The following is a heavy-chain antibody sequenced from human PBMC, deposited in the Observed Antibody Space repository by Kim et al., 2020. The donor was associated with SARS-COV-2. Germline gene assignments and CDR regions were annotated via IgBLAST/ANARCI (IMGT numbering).Heavy chain of an antibody. J-gene: IGHJ6*02. CDR1: GFTFSSYA. CDR2: ISYDGSNK. V-gene: IGHV3-30-3*01. D-gene: IGHD3-9*01. CDR3: ARAMTGGYYYGMDV. Sequence: GGSLRLSCAASGFTFSSYAMHWVRQAPGKGLEWVAVISYDGSNKYYADSVKGRFTISRDNAKNTLYLQMNSLRAEDTAVYYCARAMTGGYYYGMDVWGHGTTVTVSS.